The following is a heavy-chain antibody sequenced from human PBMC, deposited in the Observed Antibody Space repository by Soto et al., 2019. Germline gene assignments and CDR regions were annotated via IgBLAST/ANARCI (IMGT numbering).Heavy chain of an antibody. CDR2: INHSGST. J-gene: IGHJ6*02. D-gene: IGHD6-13*01. Sequence: SETLSLTCAVYVGSFSGYYWSWIRQPPGKGLEWIGEINHSGSTNYNPSLKSRVTISVDTSKNQFSLKLSSVTAADTAVYYCARGGKAAAGTGVSGMDVWGQGTTVTVSS. CDR1: VGSFSGYY. V-gene: IGHV4-34*01. CDR3: ARGGKAAAGTGVSGMDV.